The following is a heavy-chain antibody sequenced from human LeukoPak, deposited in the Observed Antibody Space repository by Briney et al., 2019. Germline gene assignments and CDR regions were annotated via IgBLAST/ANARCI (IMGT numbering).Heavy chain of an antibody. CDR1: GFTFSSYG. J-gene: IGHJ5*02. V-gene: IGHV3-30*03. CDR3: ETDLYYGDYVVDWFDP. CDR2: ISYDGSNK. Sequence: PGGSLRLSCAASGFTFSSYGMHWVRQAPGKGLEWVAVISYDGSNKYYADSVKGRFTISRDNSKNTLYLQMNSPRAEDTAVYYCETDLYYGDYVVDWFDPWGQGTLVTVSS. D-gene: IGHD4-17*01.